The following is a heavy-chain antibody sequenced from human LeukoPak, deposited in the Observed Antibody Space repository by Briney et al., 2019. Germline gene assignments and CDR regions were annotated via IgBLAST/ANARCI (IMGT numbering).Heavy chain of an antibody. V-gene: IGHV3-23*01. CDR1: GFALSNYA. J-gene: IGHJ3*01. CDR2: ISGSGGTT. Sequence: PGGSLRLSCVASGFALSNYALTWVRQAPGKGLEWVSVISGSGGTTHYADSVKGRFTISRDNSKNTLYLEMNSLRVGDTAMYYYAKDPNGDYVGAFDFWGQGTMVTVSS. CDR3: AKDPNGDYVGAFDF. D-gene: IGHD4-17*01.